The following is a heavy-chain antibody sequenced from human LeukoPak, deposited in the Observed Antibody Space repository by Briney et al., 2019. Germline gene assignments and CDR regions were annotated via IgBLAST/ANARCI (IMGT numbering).Heavy chain of an antibody. J-gene: IGHJ3*02. CDR3: AREGPRGYYDSSGYYGDAFDI. CDR1: GFTVSSNY. D-gene: IGHD3-22*01. Sequence: GGSLRLSCAASGFTVSSNYMSWVRQAPGKGLEWVSVIYSGGSTYYADSVKGRFTISRDNSKNTLYLQMNSLRAEDTAVYYCAREGPRGYYDSSGYYGDAFDIWGQGTMVTVSS. CDR2: IYSGGST. V-gene: IGHV3-53*01.